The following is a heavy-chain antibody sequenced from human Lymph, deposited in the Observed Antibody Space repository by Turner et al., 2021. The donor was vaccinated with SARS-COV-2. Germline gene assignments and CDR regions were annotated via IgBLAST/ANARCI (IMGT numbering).Heavy chain of an antibody. CDR3: ARVWVRWWYFDL. CDR2: INHSGST. J-gene: IGHJ2*01. V-gene: IGHV4-34*01. Sequence: QVQLQQLGAGLLNPSVSLSLTCAVYGGSFSGYYLIWFRQPPGKGLEWIGEINHSGSTNYNPSLKSRVTISVDTSKKQFSLKLSSVTAADTAVYYCARVWVRWWYFDLWGRGTLVTVSS. D-gene: IGHD7-27*01. CDR1: GGSFSGYY.